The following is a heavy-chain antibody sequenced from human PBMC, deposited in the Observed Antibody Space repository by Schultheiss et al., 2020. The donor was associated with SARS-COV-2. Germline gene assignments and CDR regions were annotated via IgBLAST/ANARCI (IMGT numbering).Heavy chain of an antibody. Sequence: GGSLRLSCAASGFTFSDYYMSWIRQAPGKGLEWASYISSSSSTIYYADSVKGRFTISRDNAKNSLYLQMNSLRDEDTAVYYCARLGCSSTSCYTTDYWGQGTLVTVSS. V-gene: IGHV3-11*04. J-gene: IGHJ4*02. CDR3: ARLGCSSTSCYTTDY. CDR2: ISSSSSTI. CDR1: GFTFSDYY. D-gene: IGHD2-2*02.